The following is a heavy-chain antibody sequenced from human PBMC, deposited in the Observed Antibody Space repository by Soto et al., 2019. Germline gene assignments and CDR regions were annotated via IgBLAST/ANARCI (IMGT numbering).Heavy chain of an antibody. CDR1: GFTFSDYY. J-gene: IGHJ6*02. D-gene: IGHD2-8*01. CDR2: ISSSGSTI. V-gene: IGHV3-11*01. CDR3: AREGGLGELGYCTNGVCYEYYYGMDV. Sequence: PGGSLRLSCAASGFTFSDYYMSWIRQAPGKGLEWVSYISSSGSTIYYADSVKGRFTISRDNAKNSLYLQMNSLRAEDTAVYYCAREGGLGELGYCTNGVCYEYYYGMDVWGQGTTVTVSS.